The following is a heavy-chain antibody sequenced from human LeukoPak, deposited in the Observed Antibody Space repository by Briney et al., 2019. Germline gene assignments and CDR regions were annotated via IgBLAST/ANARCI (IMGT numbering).Heavy chain of an antibody. CDR1: GGSISSYF. V-gene: IGHV4-59*08. CDR2: VYYSGST. D-gene: IGHD6-19*01. J-gene: IGHJ4*02. CDR3: ARHGPGYSSVFDY. Sequence: SETLSLTCTVSGGSISSYFWSWIRQPPGKGLKWIGYVYYSGSTNYNPSLKSRVTISVDMSKNQFSLKLRSMTAADTAVYYCARHGPGYSSVFDYWGQGTLVTVSS.